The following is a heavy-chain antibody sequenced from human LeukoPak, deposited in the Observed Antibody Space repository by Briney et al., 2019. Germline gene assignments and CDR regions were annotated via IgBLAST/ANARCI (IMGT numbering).Heavy chain of an antibody. CDR3: VRGGYSSFDY. CDR1: GFTFSSSG. Sequence: GGTLRLSCAASGFTFSSSGMIWVRQAPGKGLEWVSAISGSGDRTYHADSVKGRFTISRDNSKNTLYLHMNSLGAEDTAVYYCVRGGYSSFDYWGQGTLVTVSS. D-gene: IGHD3-10*01. J-gene: IGHJ4*02. CDR2: ISGSGDRT. V-gene: IGHV3-23*01.